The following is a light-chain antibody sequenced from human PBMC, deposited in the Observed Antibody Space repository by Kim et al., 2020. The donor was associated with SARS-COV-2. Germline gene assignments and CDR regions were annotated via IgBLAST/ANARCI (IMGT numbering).Light chain of an antibody. Sequence: CVGDRVTITCRASQSSSSWLAWYQQQPGKAPKLLIYDATSLESRVPSRFSGSGSGTEFTLTISSLQPDDFATYYCQQYKSYSWTFGQGTKVDIK. CDR1: QSSSSW. CDR2: DAT. V-gene: IGKV1-5*01. J-gene: IGKJ1*01. CDR3: QQYKSYSWT.